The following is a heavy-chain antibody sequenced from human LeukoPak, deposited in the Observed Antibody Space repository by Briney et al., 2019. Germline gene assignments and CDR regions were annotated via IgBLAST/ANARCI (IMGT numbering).Heavy chain of an antibody. V-gene: IGHV3-30*18. CDR3: AKEGSYGNYYYGMDV. J-gene: IGHJ6*02. CDR1: GFTFSSYG. D-gene: IGHD1-26*01. Sequence: GRSLRLSCAASGFTFSSYGMHWVRQAPGKGLEWVAVISYDGSNKYYADSVKGRFTISRDNSKNTLYLQMNSLRAEDTAVYYCAKEGSYGNYYYGMDVWGQGTTVTVSS. CDR2: ISYDGSNK.